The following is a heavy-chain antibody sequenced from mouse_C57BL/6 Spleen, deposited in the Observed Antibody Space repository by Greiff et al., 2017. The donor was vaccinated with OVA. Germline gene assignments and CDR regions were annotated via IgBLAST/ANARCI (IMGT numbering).Heavy chain of an antibody. CDR3: AREAYYSNWEDAMDY. CDR2: IHPNSGST. V-gene: IGHV1-64*01. D-gene: IGHD2-5*01. CDR1: GYTFTSYW. J-gene: IGHJ4*01. Sequence: QVQLQQPGAELVKPGASVKLSCKASGYTFTSYWMHWVKQRPGQGLEWIGMIHPNSGSTNYNEKFKSKATLTVDKSSSTAYMQLSSLTSEDSAVYYCAREAYYSNWEDAMDYWGQGTSVTVSS.